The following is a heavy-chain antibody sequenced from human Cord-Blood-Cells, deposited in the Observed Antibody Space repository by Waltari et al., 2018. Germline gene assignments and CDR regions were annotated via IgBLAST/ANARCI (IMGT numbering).Heavy chain of an antibody. CDR2: IIPIFGTA. J-gene: IGHJ4*02. CDR3: ARVRENSYGYSGGLYYFDY. CDR1: GGTFSSYA. Sequence: QVQLVQSGAEVKKPGSSVKVSCKASGGTFSSYAISWVRQAPGQGLEWMGGIIPIFGTADDAKKFQGRVTITADEATSTAYMELSSLRSEDTAVYYCARVRENSYGYSGGLYYFDYWGQGTLVTVSS. V-gene: IGHV1-69*01. D-gene: IGHD5-18*01.